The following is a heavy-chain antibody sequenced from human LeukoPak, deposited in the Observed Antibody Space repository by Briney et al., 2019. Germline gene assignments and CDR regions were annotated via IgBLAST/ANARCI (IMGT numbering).Heavy chain of an antibody. D-gene: IGHD6-19*01. V-gene: IGHV3-30*18. Sequence: RRSLRLSCAASGFTFSSYGMHWVRQAPGKGLEWVAVISYDGSNKYYADSVKGRFTISRDNSKNTLYLQMNSLRAEDTAVYYCAKAGYSSGWYSILIDYWGQGTLVTVSS. CDR2: ISYDGSNK. J-gene: IGHJ4*02. CDR1: GFTFSSYG. CDR3: AKAGYSSGWYSILIDY.